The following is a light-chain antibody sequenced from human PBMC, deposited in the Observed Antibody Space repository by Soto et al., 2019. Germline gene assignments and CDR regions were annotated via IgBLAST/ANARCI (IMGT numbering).Light chain of an antibody. CDR2: DAS. CDR1: QGISSA. J-gene: IGKJ4*01. Sequence: AIQLTQSPSSLSASVGVRVTITCRASQGISSALAWYQQKPGKAPKLLIYDASSLESGVPSRFSGSGFGTDFTLTISSLQPEDFATYYCQQFNSYPLTFGGGTKVDIK. CDR3: QQFNSYPLT. V-gene: IGKV1-13*02.